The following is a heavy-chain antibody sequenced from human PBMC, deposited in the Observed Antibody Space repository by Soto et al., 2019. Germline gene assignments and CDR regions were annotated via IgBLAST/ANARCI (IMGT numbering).Heavy chain of an antibody. CDR2: VDQDGSAK. CDR1: GFAFNRYY. D-gene: IGHD3-22*01. Sequence: VQLVESGGGLVQPGGSLRLSCAASGFAFNRYYMSWVRQAPGKGLEWVATVDQDGSAKYYVDSVKGRFTISIDNAKNTLYVQMNSLRGEDTAVYYCARYCAYDSIYYCSSDRLDYSGQGTLVTVSS. V-gene: IGHV3-7*01. CDR3: ARYCAYDSIYYCSSDRLDY. J-gene: IGHJ4*02.